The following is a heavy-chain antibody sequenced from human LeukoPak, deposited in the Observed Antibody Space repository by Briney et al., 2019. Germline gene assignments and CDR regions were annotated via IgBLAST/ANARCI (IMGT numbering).Heavy chain of an antibody. D-gene: IGHD3-22*01. J-gene: IGHJ3*02. V-gene: IGHV1-46*01. CDR3: ARDLHSSGYYRSDAFDI. Sequence: ASVKVSCKASGYTFTSYYMHWVRQAPGQGLEWMGIINPSGGSTSYAQKFQGRVTMTTDTSTSTAYMELRSLRSDDTAVYYCARDLHSSGYYRSDAFDIWGQGTMVTVSS. CDR1: GYTFTSYY. CDR2: INPSGGST.